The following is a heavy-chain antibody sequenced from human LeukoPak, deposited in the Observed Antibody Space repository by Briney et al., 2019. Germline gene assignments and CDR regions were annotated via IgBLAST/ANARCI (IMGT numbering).Heavy chain of an antibody. Sequence: GGSLRLSCAASGFTFSSYSMNWVRQASGKGLEWVSYISSSSSTIYYADSVKGRFTISRDNAKNSLYLQMNSLRAEDTAVYYCARDRYDFWSGSHIDYWGQGTLVTVSS. D-gene: IGHD3-3*01. CDR1: GFTFSSYS. V-gene: IGHV3-48*04. CDR2: ISSSSSTI. J-gene: IGHJ4*02. CDR3: ARDRYDFWSGSHIDY.